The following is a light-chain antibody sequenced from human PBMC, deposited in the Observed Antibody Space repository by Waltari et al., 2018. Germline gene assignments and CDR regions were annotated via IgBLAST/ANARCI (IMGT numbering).Light chain of an antibody. J-gene: IGKJ1*01. Sequence: EIVMTQSPATLSVPPGERATLSCRDSQSVSSNLAWYQQKPGQAPRLLIYGASTRATGIPARFSGSGSGTEFTLTISSLQSEDFAVYYCQQYNNWPRTFGQGTKVEIK. CDR1: QSVSSN. CDR3: QQYNNWPRT. V-gene: IGKV3-15*01. CDR2: GAS.